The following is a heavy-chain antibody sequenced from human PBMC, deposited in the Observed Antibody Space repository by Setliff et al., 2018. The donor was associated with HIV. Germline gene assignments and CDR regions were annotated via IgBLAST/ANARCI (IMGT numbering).Heavy chain of an antibody. CDR3: ARVRLELRQYWFDS. J-gene: IGHJ5*01. V-gene: IGHV4-59*12. Sequence: SETLSLTCTVSSDSISSSYWTWIRQPPGQGLERIGYVHHSGSTKYNASLRSRVTMSVDTSKNLFSLTLSSVTAADTAVYYCARVRLELRQYWFDSWGQGSPVTVSS. CDR1: SDSISSSY. CDR2: VHHSGST. D-gene: IGHD1-7*01.